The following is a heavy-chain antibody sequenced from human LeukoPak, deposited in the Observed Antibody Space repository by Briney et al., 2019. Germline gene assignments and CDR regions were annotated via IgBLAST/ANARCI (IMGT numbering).Heavy chain of an antibody. Sequence: SETLSLTCTVSGGSLSSYYWSWIRQPPGKGLDWIGYIYYSGSTNYNPSLKSRVTISVDTSKNQFSLKLSSVTAADAAVYYCARGGTYSQFDYWGQGTLVTVSS. V-gene: IGHV4-59*01. J-gene: IGHJ4*02. CDR2: IYYSGST. CDR3: ARGGTYSQFDY. CDR1: GGSLSSYY. D-gene: IGHD1-26*01.